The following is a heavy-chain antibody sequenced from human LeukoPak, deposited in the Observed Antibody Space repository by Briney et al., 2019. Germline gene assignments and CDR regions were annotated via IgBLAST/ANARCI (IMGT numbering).Heavy chain of an antibody. CDR1: GFTFSSYG. J-gene: IGHJ4*02. CDR2: ISYDGSSK. Sequence: GGSLRLSCAASGFTFSSYGMHWVRQAPGKGLEWVAVISYDGSSKYYADSVKGRFTISRDNSKNTLYLQMNSLRAEDTAVYYCARVPYSTGTYDYWGQGTLVTVPS. D-gene: IGHD2-8*02. V-gene: IGHV3-30*03. CDR3: ARVPYSTGTYDY.